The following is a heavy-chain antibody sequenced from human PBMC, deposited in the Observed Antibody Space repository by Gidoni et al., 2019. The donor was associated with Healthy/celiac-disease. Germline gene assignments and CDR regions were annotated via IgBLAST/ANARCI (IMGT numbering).Heavy chain of an antibody. CDR2: IRGSGGST. CDR1: GVTVSSYA. CDR3: ARARYQLPTHFDY. D-gene: IGHD2-2*01. J-gene: IGHJ4*02. V-gene: IGHV3-23*01. Sequence: EVQLLESGGGLVQPGGSVRLCWAASGVTVSSYAMGWVRQAPGKGLEWVAAIRGSGGSTYYADSVKGRFTISRDNSKNTLYLQMNSLRAEDTAVYYCARARYQLPTHFDYWGQGTLVTVSS.